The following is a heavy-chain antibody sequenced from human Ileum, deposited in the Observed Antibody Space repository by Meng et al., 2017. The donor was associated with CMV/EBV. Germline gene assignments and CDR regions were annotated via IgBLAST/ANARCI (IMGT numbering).Heavy chain of an antibody. D-gene: IGHD3-16*01. CDR3: AGSRPGGGACDY. CDR2: IQVIGHT. Sequence: QVQVQEAGPVLVTPSHPLSLTCIVSGASIKNYNWNWVRQPAGQGLEWIGLIQVIGHTVYNPSLKGRVTVSPDASKSQFSLTLNSVTAADTATYYCAGSRPGGGACDYWGQGILVTVSS. V-gene: IGHV4-4*07. CDR1: GASIKNYN. J-gene: IGHJ4*02.